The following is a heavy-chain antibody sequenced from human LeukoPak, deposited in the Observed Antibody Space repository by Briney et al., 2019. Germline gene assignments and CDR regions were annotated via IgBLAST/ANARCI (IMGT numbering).Heavy chain of an antibody. J-gene: IGHJ4*02. V-gene: IGHV1-2*02. CDR2: INPNSGGT. D-gene: IGHD3-10*01. Sequence: ASVKVSCKASGYTFTGYYMHWVRQAPGQGLEWMGWINPNSGGTNYAQKFQGRVTMTRDTSISTAYMELSRLRSDDTAVYYCARVKELLWFGEFGYWGQGTLVTVSS. CDR3: ARVKELLWFGEFGY. CDR1: GYTFTGYY.